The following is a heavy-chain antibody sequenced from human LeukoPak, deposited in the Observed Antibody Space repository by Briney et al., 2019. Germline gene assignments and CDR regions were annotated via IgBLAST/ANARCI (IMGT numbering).Heavy chain of an antibody. Sequence: GGSLRLSCAASGFTFSNYWMSWVRQAPGKGLEWVAHIKPDGSEKNYVDSVKGRFTLFRDDAKNSVYLQMNSLRVEDTAVYYCARDEVQRYYYYYYYMDVWGKGTTVTVSS. CDR2: IKPDGSEK. J-gene: IGHJ6*03. D-gene: IGHD1-1*01. V-gene: IGHV3-7*01. CDR3: ARDEVQRYYYYYYYMDV. CDR1: GFTFSNYW.